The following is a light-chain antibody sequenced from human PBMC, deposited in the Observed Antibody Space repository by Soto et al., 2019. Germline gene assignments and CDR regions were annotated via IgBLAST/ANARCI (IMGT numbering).Light chain of an antibody. CDR1: QSVSSN. J-gene: IGKJ3*01. CDR3: EQYNNCTSFT. CDR2: GAS. V-gene: IGKV3-15*01. Sequence: DIVMTQSPATLSVSPGERATLSCRASQSVSSNLAWYQQKPGQAPRLLVYGASTRATGIPARFSGSGSGTEFILTISSLQSEDFALYYCEQYNNCTSFTFGTGTKVDIK.